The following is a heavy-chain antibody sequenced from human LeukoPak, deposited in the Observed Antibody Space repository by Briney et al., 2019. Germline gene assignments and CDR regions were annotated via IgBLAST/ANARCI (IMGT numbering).Heavy chain of an antibody. D-gene: IGHD3-22*01. CDR3: AREDDSSGYYTGNYFDY. J-gene: IGHJ4*02. CDR1: GFTFSDYY. CDR2: ISSSGSTI. Sequence: GGSLRLSCAASGFTFSDYYMSWIRQAPGKGLKWVSYISSSGSTIYYADSVKGRFTISRDNAKSSLYLQMNSLRAEDTAVYYCAREDDSSGYYTGNYFDYWGQGTLVTVSS. V-gene: IGHV3-11*04.